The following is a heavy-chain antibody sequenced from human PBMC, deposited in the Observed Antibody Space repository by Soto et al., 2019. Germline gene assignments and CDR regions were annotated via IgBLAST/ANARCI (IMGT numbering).Heavy chain of an antibody. Sequence: ASVKVSCKASGYTFTGYYMHWVRQAPGQGLEWMGWINPNSGGTNYAQKFQGRVTMTRDTSISTAYMELSRLRSDDTAVYYCARDGTAADGEYYYYAMDVWGQGTTVTVSS. CDR3: ARDGTAADGEYYYYAMDV. J-gene: IGHJ6*02. D-gene: IGHD6-13*01. CDR1: GYTFTGYY. V-gene: IGHV1-2*02. CDR2: INPNSGGT.